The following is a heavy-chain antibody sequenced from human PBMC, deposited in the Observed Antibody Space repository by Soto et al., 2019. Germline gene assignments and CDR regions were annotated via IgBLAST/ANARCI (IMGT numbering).Heavy chain of an antibody. CDR1: GYTFTGYY. J-gene: IGHJ6*02. CDR2: INPNGGAT. D-gene: IGHD1-26*01. Sequence: ASVKVSCKASGYTFTGYYMYWVRQAPGQGLEWMGRINPNGGATNYAQKFQGRVTMTRDTSIKTAYMELSGLKSDDTAVYYCARVWVGAGIDGMDVWGLGTTVTVSS. CDR3: ARVWVGAGIDGMDV. V-gene: IGHV1-2*06.